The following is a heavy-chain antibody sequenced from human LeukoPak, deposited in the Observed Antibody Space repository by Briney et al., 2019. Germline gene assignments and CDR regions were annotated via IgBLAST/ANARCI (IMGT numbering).Heavy chain of an antibody. D-gene: IGHD6-19*01. CDR2: ISSSGSTI. CDR1: GLTSGSLE. J-gene: IGHJ4*02. V-gene: IGHV3-48*03. CDR3: ARDLVAVAGTKDY. Sequence: GGSLRLSCAAPGLTSGSLELNWFRQAPGKGLDGVSYISSSGSTIYYADPVKGRFTISRDNAKNSLYLQMNSLRAEDTAVYYCARDLVAVAGTKDYWGQGTLVTVSS.